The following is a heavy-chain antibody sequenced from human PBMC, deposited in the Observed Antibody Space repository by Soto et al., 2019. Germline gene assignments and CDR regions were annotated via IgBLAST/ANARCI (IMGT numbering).Heavy chain of an antibody. J-gene: IGHJ4*02. CDR2: VYYSGST. Sequence: PSETLSLTCIVSGDSISSPTFYWGWIRQPPGKGLEWIGSVYYSGSTNYNPSLKSRVTISVDTSKNQFSLKLSSVTAADTAVYYCASEAGGYDAYFDYWGQGTLVTVSS. V-gene: IGHV4-61*01. D-gene: IGHD5-12*01. CDR1: GDSISSPTFY. CDR3: ASEAGGYDAYFDY.